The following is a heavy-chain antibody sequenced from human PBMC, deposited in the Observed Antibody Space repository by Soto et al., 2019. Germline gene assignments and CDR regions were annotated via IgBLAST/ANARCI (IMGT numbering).Heavy chain of an antibody. CDR2: IYYSGST. V-gene: IGHV4-31*03. Sequence: SETLSLTCTVSGGSISSGGYYWSWIRQHSGKGLEWIGYIYYSGSTYYNPSLKSRVTISVDTSKNQFSLKLSSVTAADTAVYYCARGSSIAGLYYGMDVWGQGTTVTVSS. CDR3: ARGSSIAGLYYGMDV. D-gene: IGHD6-6*01. CDR1: GGSISSGGYY. J-gene: IGHJ6*02.